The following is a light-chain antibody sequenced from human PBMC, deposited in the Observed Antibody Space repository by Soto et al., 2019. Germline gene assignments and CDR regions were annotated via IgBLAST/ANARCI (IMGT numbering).Light chain of an antibody. CDR3: GSYTTTSTLV. J-gene: IGLJ3*02. V-gene: IGLV2-14*01. CDR1: NRDVGSYNL. Sequence: QSVLTQPASVSGSPGQSITIACTGTNRDVGSYNLVSWYQQRPGEAPKLIISEVRNRPSGISYRFTGSKSGNTASLTISGLQAEDEADYYCGSYTTTSTLVFGGGTKLTVL. CDR2: EVR.